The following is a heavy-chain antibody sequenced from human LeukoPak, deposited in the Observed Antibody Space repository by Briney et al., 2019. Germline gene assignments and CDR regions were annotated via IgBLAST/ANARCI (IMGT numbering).Heavy chain of an antibody. D-gene: IGHD6-13*01. CDR2: IYYSGST. CDR3: ARGAGSVDY. CDR1: GGSISSYY. V-gene: IGHV4-59*01. J-gene: IGHJ4*02. Sequence: ETLSLTCNGSGGSISSYYWSWIRQPPGKGLEWIGYIYYSGSTNYNPSLNSRVTISVDTSKNQFYLELSSVTAADTAVYYCARGAGSVDYWGQGTLVTVSS.